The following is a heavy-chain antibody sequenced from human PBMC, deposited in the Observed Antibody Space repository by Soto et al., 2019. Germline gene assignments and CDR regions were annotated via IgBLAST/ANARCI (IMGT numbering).Heavy chain of an antibody. Sequence: QVQLVQSGAEVKKPGASVKVSCKASGYTFTSYGITWVRQAPGQGLEWMGWVSAYNGNTNYAQKLQGRVTMTTDTSTSKAYMELRSLRSDDTAVYYCARSGLDIVVVVAATDYFDYWGQGTLVTVSS. V-gene: IGHV1-18*01. CDR1: GYTFTSYG. D-gene: IGHD2-15*01. CDR2: VSAYNGNT. J-gene: IGHJ4*02. CDR3: ARSGLDIVVVVAATDYFDY.